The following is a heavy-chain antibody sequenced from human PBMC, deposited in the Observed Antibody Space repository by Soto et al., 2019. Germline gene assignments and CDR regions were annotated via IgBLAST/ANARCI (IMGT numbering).Heavy chain of an antibody. J-gene: IGHJ4*02. CDR2: INAGNGNT. CDR1: GYTFTSYA. V-gene: IGHV1-3*01. CDR3: ARGNFSVIVVVPSPMAY. D-gene: IGHD3-22*01. Sequence: ASVKVSCKASGYTFTSYAMHWVRQAPGQRLEWMGWINAGNGNTKYSQKFQGRVTITRDTSASTAYMELSSLRSEDTAVYYCARGNFSVIVVVPSPMAYWGQGTLVTVSS.